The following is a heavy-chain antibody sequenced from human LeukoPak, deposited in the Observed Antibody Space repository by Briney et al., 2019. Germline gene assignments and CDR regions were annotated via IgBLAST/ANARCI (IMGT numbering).Heavy chain of an antibody. J-gene: IGHJ4*02. V-gene: IGHV1-2*02. Sequence: ASVKVSCKASGYTFTGYYMHWVRQAPGQGLEWMGWINPNSGGTNYAQKFQGRVTMTRDTSISTAYMELSRLRSDDTAVYYCARDLRGDYDYVWGSYTQTLFDYWGQGTLVTVSS. CDR2: INPNSGGT. CDR1: GYTFTGYY. D-gene: IGHD3-16*01. CDR3: ARDLRGDYDYVWGSYTQTLFDY.